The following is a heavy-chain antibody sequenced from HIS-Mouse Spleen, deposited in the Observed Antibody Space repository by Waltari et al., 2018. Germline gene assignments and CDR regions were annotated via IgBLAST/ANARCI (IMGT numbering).Heavy chain of an antibody. V-gene: IGHV4-39*07. J-gene: IGHJ2*01. CDR2: IYYSGRT. Sequence: QLQLQESGPGLVKPSETLSLPCTVSGGSISRSSYSWGWIRHPPGKGLAWVGSIYYSGRTYYNPSLKSRVTISVDTSKNQFSLKLSSVTAADTAVYYCAREIPYSSSWYDWYFDLWGRGTLVTVSS. CDR1: GGSISRSSYS. CDR3: AREIPYSSSWYDWYFDL. D-gene: IGHD6-13*01.